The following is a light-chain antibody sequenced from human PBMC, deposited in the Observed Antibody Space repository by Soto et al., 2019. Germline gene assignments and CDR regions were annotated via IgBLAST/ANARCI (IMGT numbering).Light chain of an antibody. J-gene: IGKJ3*01. V-gene: IGKV3-11*01. CDR1: RSISGY. CDR2: DES. CDR3: QQPTHCPVT. Sequence: EIVWKQSPATLALSPGERATLSCRASRSISGYLAWYQQKPGQPPRLLIYDESNRATGNPDRFSGSVSATELPLTISNLETEDFEVYYCQQPTHCPVTFRPGTTVHV.